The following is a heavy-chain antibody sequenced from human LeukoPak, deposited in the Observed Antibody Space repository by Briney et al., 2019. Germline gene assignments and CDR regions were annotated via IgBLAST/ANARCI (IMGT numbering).Heavy chain of an antibody. V-gene: IGHV4-39*07. Sequence: SETLSLTCSVSGGSIHSRSHLWGWIRQPPGKGLEWIGSIEDSGSTYYNPSLKSRVTTSIYTSKNQFSLELTSVTAADTAFYYCARVDSYDRSGHFDPWGQGTLVIVSS. CDR2: IEDSGST. CDR3: ARVDSYDRSGHFDP. CDR1: GGSIHSRSHL. D-gene: IGHD3-22*01. J-gene: IGHJ5*02.